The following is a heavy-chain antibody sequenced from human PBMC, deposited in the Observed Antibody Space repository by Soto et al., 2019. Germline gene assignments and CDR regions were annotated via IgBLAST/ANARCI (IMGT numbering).Heavy chain of an antibody. CDR2: ISAYNGNK. V-gene: IGHV1-18*04. J-gene: IGHJ4*02. D-gene: IGHD6-6*01. CDR3: ARTGGGMAARPLEY. CDR1: GYMFTTYG. Sequence: QVQLVQSGGEVKKPGASVEVSCRTSGYMFTTYGMSWVRQAPGQGLEWMASISAYNGNKKYAQKFQGRVTMTTDTSTSTVSMELRNLTSDDTGTYFCARTGGGMAARPLEYWGQGTLVTVSS.